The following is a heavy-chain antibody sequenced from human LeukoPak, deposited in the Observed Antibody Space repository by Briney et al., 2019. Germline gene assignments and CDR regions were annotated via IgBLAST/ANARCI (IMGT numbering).Heavy chain of an antibody. CDR3: ARRYCGSTSCQPLDF. V-gene: IGHV3-21*01. D-gene: IGHD2-2*01. CDR1: GFTFSTYS. Sequence: GGSLRLSCAASGFTFSTYSMNWVRQAPGKGLEWVSSISSNNNYIYYADSVKGRFTVSRDNAKNSLYLQMNSLGAEDTAVYYCARRYCGSTSCQPLDFWGQGTLVTVSS. J-gene: IGHJ4*02. CDR2: ISSNNNYI.